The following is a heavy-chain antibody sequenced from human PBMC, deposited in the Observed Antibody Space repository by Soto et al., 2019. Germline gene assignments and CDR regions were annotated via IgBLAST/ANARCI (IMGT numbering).Heavy chain of an antibody. CDR3: ARCHSGGWDWSYSYYMNV. D-gene: IGHD6-19*01. J-gene: IGHJ6*03. CDR1: DDSIRSHH. V-gene: IGHV4-59*11. CDR2: IYHSGIS. Sequence: SETLSLICSVSDDSIRSHHWSWIRQSPGKGPEWIGYIYHSGISNYNPSLKGRVTMSLDTSNKELSLKLSSVTAADTAVYYCARCHSGGWDWSYSYYMNVWGKGTSVTVSS.